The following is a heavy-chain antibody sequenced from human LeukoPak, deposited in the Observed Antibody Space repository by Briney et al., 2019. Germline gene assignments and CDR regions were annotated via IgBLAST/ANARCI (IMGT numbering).Heavy chain of an antibody. CDR1: GGTFSSYA. CDR2: IIPIFGTA. CDR3: AREEVYCSSTCCYFP. V-gene: IGHV1-69*13. Sequence: SVKVSCKASGGTFSSYAISLVRQAPGQGLEWMGGIIPIFGTANYAQKFQGRVTITADESTSTAYMELSSLRSEDTAVYYCAREEVYCSSTCCYFPWGQGTLVTVSS. D-gene: IGHD2-2*01. J-gene: IGHJ5*02.